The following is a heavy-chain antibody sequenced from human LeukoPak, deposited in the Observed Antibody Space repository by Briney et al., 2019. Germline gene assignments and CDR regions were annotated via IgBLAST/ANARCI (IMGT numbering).Heavy chain of an antibody. V-gene: IGHV3-30*18. Sequence: GGSLRLSCAASGFTFSSYGMHWVRQAPGKGLEWVALISYDGSNKYYADSVKGRFTISRDNSKNTLYLQMNSLRAEDTAVYYCAKDRLYGASVHAFDIWGQRTMVTPSS. CDR1: GFTFSSYG. D-gene: IGHD4-17*01. J-gene: IGHJ3*02. CDR3: AKDRLYGASVHAFDI. CDR2: ISYDGSNK.